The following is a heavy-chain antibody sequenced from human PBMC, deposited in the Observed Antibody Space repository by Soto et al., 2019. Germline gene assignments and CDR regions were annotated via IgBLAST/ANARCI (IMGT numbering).Heavy chain of an antibody. CDR3: TMIPRNGRGAPFAS. CDR1: GFIFRDYA. D-gene: IGHD2-15*01. V-gene: IGHV3-49*05. J-gene: IGHJ5*01. CDR2: IRSERYGGTA. Sequence: QVVESGGGRVKPGQSLRLSCAGSGFIFRDYAVAWFRQTPGKGLECIGFIRSERYGGTADYAASVRGRFIISRDDYTGVAYLQMDSLRSGDTGVYQCTMIPRNGRGAPFASWGQGTLVTVAS.